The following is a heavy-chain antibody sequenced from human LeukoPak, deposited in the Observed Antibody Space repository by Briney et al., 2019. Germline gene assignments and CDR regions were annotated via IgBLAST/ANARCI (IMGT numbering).Heavy chain of an antibody. D-gene: IGHD6-19*01. CDR2: IGVSGDTT. CDR3: SPLGSGVDY. J-gene: IGHJ4*02. V-gene: IGHV3-23*01. Sequence: PGRSLRLSCAASGFTFNNYAMSWVRQAPGKGLEWVSVIGVSGDTTYYADSVKGRFTISRDNSKNTLYLEINSLRAEDTAVYYCSPLGSGVDYWGQGTLVTVTS. CDR1: GFTFNNYA.